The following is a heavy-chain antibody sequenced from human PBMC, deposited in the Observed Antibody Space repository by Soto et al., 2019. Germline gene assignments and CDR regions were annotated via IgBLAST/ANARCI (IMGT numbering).Heavy chain of an antibody. J-gene: IGHJ4*02. V-gene: IGHV3-13*01. CDR1: GFTFSHYD. Sequence: GGSLRLSCAASGFTFSHYDMHWVRQTTGKGLEWVSAIGTAGDTYYPGSVKGRFTISRENAKNSLYLQMNSLRAGDTAVYYCARGPSPEATTGTLFDYWGQGTLVTVSS. CDR2: IGTAGDT. D-gene: IGHD6-13*01. CDR3: ARGPSPEATTGTLFDY.